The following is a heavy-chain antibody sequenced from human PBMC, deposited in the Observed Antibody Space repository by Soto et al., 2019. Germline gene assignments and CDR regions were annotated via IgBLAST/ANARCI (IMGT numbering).Heavy chain of an antibody. Sequence: QVQLVQSGTEVKKPGASVKVSCKASGFTFTSYYMHWLRQAPGQGLEWMGIINPAGGTTTYAQSFQGRVTMTRDTSTSTVYMELSSLRSEETAVYYWGMRSTEAAYYYMDVWGKGTTVTASS. D-gene: IGHD2-15*01. CDR1: GFTFTSYY. V-gene: IGHV1-46*03. J-gene: IGHJ6*03. CDR2: INPAGGTT. CDR3: GMRSTEAAYYYMDV.